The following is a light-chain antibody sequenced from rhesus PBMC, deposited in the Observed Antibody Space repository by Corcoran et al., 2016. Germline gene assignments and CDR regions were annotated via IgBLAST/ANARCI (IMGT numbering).Light chain of an antibody. CDR3: QQHNSHPT. CDR1: QTISSY. Sequence: DIQMTQSPSSLSASVGDRVTITCRAIQTISSYLAWYQQKPGKVPKLLIYAESTLQSGFPSRVSGSGSGKDFTLTISSLQPEDFATYYCQQHNSHPTFGQGTKVEIK. V-gene: IGKV1-44*03. CDR2: AES. J-gene: IGKJ1*01.